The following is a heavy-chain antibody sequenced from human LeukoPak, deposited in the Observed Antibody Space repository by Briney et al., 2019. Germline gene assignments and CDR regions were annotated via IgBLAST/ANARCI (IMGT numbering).Heavy chain of an antibody. J-gene: IGHJ3*02. CDR3: ASRVVPAAIGAFDI. V-gene: IGHV4-30-4*08. CDR2: IYYSGST. CDR1: GGSISSGDYY. Sequence: SQTLSLTCTVSGGSISSGDYYWSWIRQPPGKSLEWIGYIYYSGSTYYNPSLKSRVTISVDTSKNQFSLKLSSVAAADTAVYYCASRVVPAAIGAFDIGGQGKMVTVSS. D-gene: IGHD2-2*01.